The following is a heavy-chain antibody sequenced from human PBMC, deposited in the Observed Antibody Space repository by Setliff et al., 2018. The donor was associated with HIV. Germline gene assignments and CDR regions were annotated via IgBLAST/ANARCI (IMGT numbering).Heavy chain of an antibody. CDR2: IYSGGTT. Sequence: PGGSLRLSCAASGFTVSRYYMSWVRQAPGKGLEWVSIIYSGGTTYYADSVKGRFTISRDNSKNTLYLQMNSLRAEDTAVYYCAKAQWLLSHWGFDPWGQGTLVTVSS. CDR1: GFTVSRYY. CDR3: AKAQWLLSHWGFDP. D-gene: IGHD3-3*01. V-gene: IGHV3-53*01. J-gene: IGHJ5*02.